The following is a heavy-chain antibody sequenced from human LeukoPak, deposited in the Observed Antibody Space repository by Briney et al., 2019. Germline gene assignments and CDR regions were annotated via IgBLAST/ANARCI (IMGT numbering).Heavy chain of an antibody. J-gene: IGHJ4*02. CDR3: EVMVRGVKTSDY. Sequence: ASVKVSCKASGCTFSSYAISWVRQAPGQGLEWMGRIIPICGTANYAHKFQGRVTITTDESTSTAYMALSSLRSEETAVYYCEVMVRGVKTSDYWGQGTLVTVSS. CDR1: GCTFSSYA. D-gene: IGHD3-10*01. CDR2: IIPICGTA. V-gene: IGHV1-69*05.